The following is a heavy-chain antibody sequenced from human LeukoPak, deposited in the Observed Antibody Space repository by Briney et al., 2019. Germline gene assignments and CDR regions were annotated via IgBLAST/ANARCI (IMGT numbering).Heavy chain of an antibody. Sequence: PSETLSLTCTVSGGSISGYYWSWIRQPPGKGLEWIGEINHSGSTNYNPSLKSRVTISVDTSKNQFSLKLSSVTAADTAVYYCARGYSPSAFDWLLYWFDPWGQGTLVTVSS. CDR1: GGSISGYY. J-gene: IGHJ5*02. CDR2: INHSGST. V-gene: IGHV4-34*01. CDR3: ARGYSPSAFDWLLYWFDP. D-gene: IGHD3-9*01.